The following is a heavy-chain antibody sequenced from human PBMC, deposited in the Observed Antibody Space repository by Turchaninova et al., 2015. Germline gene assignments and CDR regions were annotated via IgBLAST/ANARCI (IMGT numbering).Heavy chain of an antibody. CDR1: GYTFPSYH. CDR3: ARDPYSSSSWFDP. Sequence: QVQLVQSGAEVKKPGASVKVACRASGYTFPSYHMHWVPKAPGQGLRWMRIINPGGGSTSYAQKFQGRVTMTRDTSTSTVYMELSGLRSEDTAVYYCARDPYSSSSWFDPWGQGTLVTVSS. CDR2: INPGGGST. D-gene: IGHD6-6*01. V-gene: IGHV1-46*01. J-gene: IGHJ5*02.